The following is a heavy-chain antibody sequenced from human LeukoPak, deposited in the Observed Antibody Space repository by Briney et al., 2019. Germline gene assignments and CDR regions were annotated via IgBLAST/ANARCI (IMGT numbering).Heavy chain of an antibody. CDR1: GGSITSSDYW. CDR3: ARARNSDYDP. J-gene: IGHJ5*02. D-gene: IGHD5-12*01. V-gene: IGHV4-39*07. Sequence: KTSETLSLTCTVSGGSITSSDYWWAWIRLPSGRGLEWIGNIYYSGSTYYNPSLKSRVTISIDTSKNQFSLKLSSVTAADTALYYCARARNSDYDPWGQGTLVTVSS. CDR2: IYYSGST.